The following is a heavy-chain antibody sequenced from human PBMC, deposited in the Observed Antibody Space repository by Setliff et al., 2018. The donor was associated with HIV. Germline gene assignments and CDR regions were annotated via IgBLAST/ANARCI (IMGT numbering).Heavy chain of an antibody. Sequence: GGSLRLSCAASGFTFNNYAMSWVRQAPGKGLEWVSAISGSTGSTYYADSVKGRFTISRDNSKNTLYLQMNSLRAEDTAVYCCAKGRAGYSFDYWGQGTLVTVSS. D-gene: IGHD6-13*01. J-gene: IGHJ4*02. CDR1: GFTFNNYA. CDR3: AKGRAGYSFDY. V-gene: IGHV3-23*01. CDR2: ISGSTGST.